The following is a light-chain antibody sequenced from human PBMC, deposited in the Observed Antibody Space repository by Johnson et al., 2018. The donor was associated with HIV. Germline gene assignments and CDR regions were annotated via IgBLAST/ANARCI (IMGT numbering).Light chain of an antibody. V-gene: IGLV1-51*02. J-gene: IGLJ1*01. CDR1: SSNIGNSY. CDR3: GTWDSSLNGYV. Sequence: QSVLTQSPSVSAAPGQKVTISCSGSSSNIGNSYVSWFQQLPGTAPKLLIYENNKRPSGIPARFSGSKSGTSATLGITGLQAGDEADYYCGTWDSSLNGYVLATGTKVTVL. CDR2: ENN.